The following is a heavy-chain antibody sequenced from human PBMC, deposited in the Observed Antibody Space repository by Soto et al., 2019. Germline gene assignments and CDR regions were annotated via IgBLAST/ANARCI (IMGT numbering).Heavy chain of an antibody. CDR3: ARGRHMVRGVDNWFDP. CDR1: GGTFSSYA. D-gene: IGHD3-10*01. J-gene: IGHJ5*02. V-gene: IGHV1-69*13. Sequence: GASVKVSCKASGGTFSSYAISWVRQAPGQGLEWMGGIIPIFGTANYAQKFQGRVTITADESTSTAYMELSSLRSEDTALYYCARGRHMVRGVDNWFDPWGQGTLVTVSS. CDR2: IIPIFGTA.